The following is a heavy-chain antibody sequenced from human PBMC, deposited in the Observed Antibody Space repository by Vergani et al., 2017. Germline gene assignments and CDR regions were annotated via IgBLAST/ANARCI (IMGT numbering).Heavy chain of an antibody. CDR3: ARDLVPYYYDSSGYWRGRYFDY. J-gene: IGHJ4*02. D-gene: IGHD3-22*01. V-gene: IGHV1-18*01. CDR1: GYTFNSYG. Sequence: QVQLVQSGAEVKKPGASVKVSCKASGYTFNSYGISWVRQAPGQGLEWMGWISAYNGNTNYAQKLQGRVTLTTDTSTSTAYMELRSLRSDDTAVYYCARDLVPYYYDSSGYWRGRYFDYWGQGTLVTVSS. CDR2: ISAYNGNT.